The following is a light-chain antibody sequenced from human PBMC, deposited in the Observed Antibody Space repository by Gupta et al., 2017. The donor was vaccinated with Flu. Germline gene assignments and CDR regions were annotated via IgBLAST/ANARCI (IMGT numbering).Light chain of an antibody. Sequence: DIGVTQYPDSLVVSLGERATITCQSSQNVFYSSNKKNDLAWYQQNRGQPPRLLMCWASTRASGVPDRFSGSGSGTDFTITSSSLQAEDVAVYYCQQYYGNPQTFGQGTKLEIK. J-gene: IGKJ2*01. CDR2: WAS. CDR1: QNVFYSSNKKND. V-gene: IGKV4-1*01. CDR3: QQYYGNPQT.